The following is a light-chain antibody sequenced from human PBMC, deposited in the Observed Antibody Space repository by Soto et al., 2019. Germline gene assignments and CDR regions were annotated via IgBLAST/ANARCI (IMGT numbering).Light chain of an antibody. CDR3: QKYNSAPPT. V-gene: IGKV1-27*01. CDR1: QGIAPY. J-gene: IGKJ4*01. Sequence: DVQMTQSPSSLSAFVGDRVTITCRASQGIAPYLAWFQQKPGKVPKLLIYATSTLQSGVPSRFSGSGSGTDFTLTITSLQPEDVATYYCQKYNSAPPTFGGGTKVEIK. CDR2: ATS.